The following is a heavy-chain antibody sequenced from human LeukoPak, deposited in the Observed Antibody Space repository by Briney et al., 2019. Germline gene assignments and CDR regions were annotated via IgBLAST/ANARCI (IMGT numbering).Heavy chain of an antibody. D-gene: IGHD3-22*01. V-gene: IGHV5-51*01. Sequence: GESLKISCKGSGYSFTSYWIGWVRQMPGKGLEWMGIIYPGDSDTRYSPSFQGQVTISADKSISTAYLQWSSLKASDTAMYYCARQGGPTYYYDSSGYYCDYWGQGTLVTVSS. CDR2: IYPGDSDT. CDR3: ARQGGPTYYYDSSGYYCDY. CDR1: GYSFTSYW. J-gene: IGHJ4*02.